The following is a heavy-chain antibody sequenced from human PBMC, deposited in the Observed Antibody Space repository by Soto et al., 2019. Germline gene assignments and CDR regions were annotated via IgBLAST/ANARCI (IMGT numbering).Heavy chain of an antibody. CDR1: GFTFSSYA. CDR3: AKFPRRGSTVTTRDYYYFGMDV. CDR2: ISGSGGST. D-gene: IGHD4-17*01. V-gene: IGHV3-23*01. J-gene: IGHJ6*02. Sequence: GGSLRLSCAASGFTFSSYAMSWVRQAPGKGLEWVSAISGSGGSTYYADSVKGRFTISRDNSKNTLYLQMNSLRAEDTAVYYCAKFPRRGSTVTTRDYYYFGMDVWGQGTTVTVSS.